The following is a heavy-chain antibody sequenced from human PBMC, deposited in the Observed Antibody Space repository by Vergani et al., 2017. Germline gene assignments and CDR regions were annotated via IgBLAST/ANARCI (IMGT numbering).Heavy chain of an antibody. CDR3: ARRANSYGDPPEDETYYYGMDV. V-gene: IGHV3-21*01. CDR1: GFTFSSYS. Sequence: EVQLVESGGGLVKPGGSLRLSCAASGFTFSSYSMNWVRQAPGKGLEWVSSISSSSSYIYYADSVKGRFTISRDNAKNSLYLQMNSLRAEDTAVYYCARRANSYGDPPEDETYYYGMDVWGQGTTVTVSS. CDR2: ISSSSSYI. J-gene: IGHJ6*02. D-gene: IGHD5-18*01.